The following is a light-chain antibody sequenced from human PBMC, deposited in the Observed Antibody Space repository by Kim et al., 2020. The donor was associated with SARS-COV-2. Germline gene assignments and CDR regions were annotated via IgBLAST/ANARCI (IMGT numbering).Light chain of an antibody. J-gene: IGKJ2*03. CDR3: QQSYSTFVS. CDR2: AAA. Sequence: SASVGDPVPITCRASQSISSYLNWYQQQPGKAPKLLIYAAASLRSGVPSRFSGSGSRTDFTLPISSLQPEDFATYYCQQSYSTFVSFGQGPKLEI. V-gene: IGKV1-39*01. CDR1: QSISSY.